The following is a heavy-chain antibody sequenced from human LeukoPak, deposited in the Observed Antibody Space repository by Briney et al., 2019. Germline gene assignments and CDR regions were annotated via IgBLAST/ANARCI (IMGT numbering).Heavy chain of an antibody. J-gene: IGHJ5*02. D-gene: IGHD3-3*01. Sequence: SETLSLTCTVSGGSISSSSYYWGWIRQPPGKGLEWIGSIYYSGSTYYNPSLKSRVTISVDTSKNQFSLKLSSVTAADTAVYYCARAARRVTIFGVVTRGDWFDPRGQGTLVTVSS. CDR3: ARAARRVTIFGVVTRGDWFDP. CDR1: GGSISSSSYY. V-gene: IGHV4-39*07. CDR2: IYYSGST.